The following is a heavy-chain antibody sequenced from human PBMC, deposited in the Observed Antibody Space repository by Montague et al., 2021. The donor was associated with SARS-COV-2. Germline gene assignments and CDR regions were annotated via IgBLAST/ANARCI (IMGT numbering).Heavy chain of an antibody. J-gene: IGHJ6*02. D-gene: IGHD6-13*01. V-gene: IGHV4-39*07. CDR1: GGSISSSSYY. Sequence: SETLSLTCTVSGGSISSSSYYWGWIGQPPGKGLEWIGSIYYSGSTYYNPSLKSRVTISVDTSKNQFSLKLSSVTAADTAVYYCARVGRQQLVRLSGMDVWGQGTTVTVSS. CDR3: ARVGRQQLVRLSGMDV. CDR2: IYYSGST.